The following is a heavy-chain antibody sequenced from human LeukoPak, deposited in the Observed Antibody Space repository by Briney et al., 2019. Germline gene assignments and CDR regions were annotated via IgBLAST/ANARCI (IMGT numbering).Heavy chain of an antibody. CDR2: IYSGGST. D-gene: IGHD6-13*01. Sequence: AGGSLRLSCAASGFTVSSNYMSWVRQAPGKGLEWVSVIYSGGSTYYADSVKGRFTISRDNSKNTLYLQMNSPRAEDTAVYYCAKDRYSSWFRFDYWGQGTLVTVSS. V-gene: IGHV3-66*01. CDR3: AKDRYSSWFRFDY. CDR1: GFTVSSNY. J-gene: IGHJ4*02.